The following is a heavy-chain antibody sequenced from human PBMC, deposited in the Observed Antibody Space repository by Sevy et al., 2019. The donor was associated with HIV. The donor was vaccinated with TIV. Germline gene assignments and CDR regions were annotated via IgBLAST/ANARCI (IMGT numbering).Heavy chain of an antibody. Sequence: GGSLRLSCAASGFTFSSYSMNWVRQAPGKGLEWVSSISSSSSYIYYADSVKGRFTISRDNAKNSLYLQMNSLRAEDTAVYYCARGLEYYYDGSGYYGDAFDIWGQGTMVTVSS. CDR2: ISSSSSYI. D-gene: IGHD3-22*01. J-gene: IGHJ3*02. CDR1: GFTFSSYS. V-gene: IGHV3-21*01. CDR3: ARGLEYYYDGSGYYGDAFDI.